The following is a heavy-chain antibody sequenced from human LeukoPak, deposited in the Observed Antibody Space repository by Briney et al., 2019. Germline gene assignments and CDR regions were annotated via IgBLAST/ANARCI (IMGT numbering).Heavy chain of an antibody. J-gene: IGHJ2*01. D-gene: IGHD3-22*01. CDR1: GFTFSSYA. CDR3: VRKASYYDSSEDGYFDL. CDR2: ISSSGGTT. Sequence: GGSLRLSCAASGFTFSSYAMMWVRPAPGKGLECVSGISSSGGTTYHADSVKGRFTISRENSKNTLYLQMNSLRAEDTAVYYCVRKASYYDSSEDGYFDLWGRGTLVTVSS. V-gene: IGHV3-23*01.